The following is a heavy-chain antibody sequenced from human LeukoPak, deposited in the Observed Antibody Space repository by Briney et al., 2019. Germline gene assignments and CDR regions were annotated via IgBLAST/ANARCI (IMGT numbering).Heavy chain of an antibody. J-gene: IGHJ4*02. CDR2: ISGSGGST. V-gene: IGHV3-23*01. D-gene: IGHD3-22*01. Sequence: GGSLRLSCAASGFTFGSYAMSWVRQAPGKGLEWVSAISGSGGSTYYADSVKGRFTISRDNSKNTLYLQMNSLRAEDTAVYYCAKDLLSNYYDSSGPSSFDYWGQGTLVTVSS. CDR3: AKDLLSNYYDSSGPSSFDY. CDR1: GFTFGSYA.